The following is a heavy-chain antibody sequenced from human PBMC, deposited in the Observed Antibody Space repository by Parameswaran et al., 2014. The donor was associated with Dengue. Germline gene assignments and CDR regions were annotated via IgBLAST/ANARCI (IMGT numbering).Heavy chain of an antibody. CDR2: ISYDGSNK. V-gene: IGHV3-30-3*01. D-gene: IGHD3-3*01. CDR3: ARVRPAEDDRTQLPYAFWSGYYLSTYYYYYYGMDV. J-gene: IGHJ6*02. Sequence: WIRQPPGKGLEWVAVISYDGSNKYYADSVKGRFTTSRDNSKNTLYLQMNSLRAEDTAVYYCARVRPAEDDRTQLPYAFWSGYYLSTYYYYYYGMDVWGQGTTVTVSS.